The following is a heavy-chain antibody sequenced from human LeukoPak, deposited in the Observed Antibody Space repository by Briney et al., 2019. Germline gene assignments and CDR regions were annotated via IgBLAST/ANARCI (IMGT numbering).Heavy chain of an antibody. Sequence: PSETLSLTCTISGASIYSYYWSWIRQPPGKGLEWIGYIYYSGTTNYNPSLKRRVTISVDTSKNQFSLKLSSVTAADTAVYYCARRLPGFLVRGVLNGNWFDPWGQGTLVTVSS. J-gene: IGHJ5*02. CDR3: ARRLPGFLVRGVLNGNWFDP. D-gene: IGHD3-10*01. CDR1: GASIYSYY. V-gene: IGHV4-59*12. CDR2: IYYSGTT.